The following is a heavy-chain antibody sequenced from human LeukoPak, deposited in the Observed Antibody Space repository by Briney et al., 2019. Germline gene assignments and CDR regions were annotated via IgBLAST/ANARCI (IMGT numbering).Heavy chain of an antibody. J-gene: IGHJ4*02. Sequence: ASVKVSCKASGYTFTGYYMHWVRQAPGQGLEWMGRINPNSGGTNYAQKFQGRVTMTRDTSISTAYMELSRLRTDDTAVYYCARELTGGEFDYWGQGTLVTVSS. CDR1: GYTFTGYY. CDR2: INPNSGGT. V-gene: IGHV1-2*06. CDR3: ARELTGGEFDY. D-gene: IGHD3-10*01.